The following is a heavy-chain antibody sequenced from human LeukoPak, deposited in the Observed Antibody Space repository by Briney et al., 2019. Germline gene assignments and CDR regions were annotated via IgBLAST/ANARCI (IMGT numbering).Heavy chain of an antibody. Sequence: HPGGSLRLSCAASGSTFSSYNMNWVRQAPGKGLEWVSYISSSSGTIFYADSVKGRFTISRDNSKNTLYLQMNSLRREDTAEYYCARRGGTSGWGAFDIWGQGTMVTVSS. CDR3: ARRGGTSGWGAFDI. CDR2: ISSSSGTI. D-gene: IGHD2-2*01. J-gene: IGHJ3*02. V-gene: IGHV3-48*01. CDR1: GSTFSSYN.